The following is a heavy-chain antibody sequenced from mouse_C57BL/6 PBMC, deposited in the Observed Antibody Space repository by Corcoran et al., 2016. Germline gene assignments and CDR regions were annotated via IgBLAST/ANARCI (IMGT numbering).Heavy chain of an antibody. Sequence: EVQLQQSGPELVKPGASVKISCKASGYTFTDYYMNWVKQSHGKSLEWIGDINPNNGGTSYNQKFKGKATLTVDKSFSTAYMELRSLTSEDSAVYYCARSKLVYFDYWGQGTTLTVSS. V-gene: IGHV1-26*01. CDR2: INPNNGGT. J-gene: IGHJ2*01. CDR1: GYTFTDYY. CDR3: ARSKLVYFDY. D-gene: IGHD1-3*01.